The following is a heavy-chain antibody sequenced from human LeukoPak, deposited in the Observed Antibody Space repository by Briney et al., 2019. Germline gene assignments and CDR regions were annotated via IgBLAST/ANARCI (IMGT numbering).Heavy chain of an antibody. CDR2: IIPIFGTV. J-gene: IGHJ6*03. CDR3: AREQQLPHYYYYMDV. Sequence: SVKVSCKASGGTFSSYAISWVRQAPGQGLEWMGGIIPIFGTVNYAQKFQGRVTITADKSTSTAYMELSSLRSEDTAVYYCAREQQLPHYYYYMDVWGKGTTVTVSS. V-gene: IGHV1-69*06. D-gene: IGHD6-13*01. CDR1: GGTFSSYA.